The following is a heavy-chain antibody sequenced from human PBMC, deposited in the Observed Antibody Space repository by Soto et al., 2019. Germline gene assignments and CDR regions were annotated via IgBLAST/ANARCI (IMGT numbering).Heavy chain of an antibody. D-gene: IGHD6-13*01. V-gene: IGHV4-31*03. CDR1: GGSITSGGYY. CDR2: IYYGGIT. J-gene: IGHJ4*02. CDR3: ARGGIAAAAPPDY. Sequence: SETLSLTCSVSGGSITSGGYYWNWIRQHPGKGLEWIGYIYYGGITYYNPSLKSRITISVDTSKNQFSLKLSSVTAAETAVYYCARGGIAAAAPPDYWGQGTLVTVSS.